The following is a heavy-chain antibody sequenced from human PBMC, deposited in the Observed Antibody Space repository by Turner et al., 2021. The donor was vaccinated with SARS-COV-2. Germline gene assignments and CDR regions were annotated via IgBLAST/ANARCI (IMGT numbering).Heavy chain of an antibody. D-gene: IGHD2-15*01. CDR3: ARDLVAYGMDV. V-gene: IGHV3-53*04. J-gene: IGHJ6*02. Sequence: VELVESGGGVVQPGWSLRLSCAASGFTVSRNYMSWVRQAPGKGLEWVSVIYSGGSTYYADSVKGRFTISRHNSKNTLYLQMNSLRAEDTAVYHCARDLVAYGMDVWGQGTTVTVSS. CDR2: IYSGGST. CDR1: GFTVSRNY.